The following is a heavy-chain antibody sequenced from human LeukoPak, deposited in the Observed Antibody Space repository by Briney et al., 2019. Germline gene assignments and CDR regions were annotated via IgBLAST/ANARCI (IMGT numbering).Heavy chain of an antibody. Sequence: SETLSLTCSVSGGSISSYYWSWIRQPPGKGLEWIGYIYYNGSTNYNPSLKSRVTITVDTAKNQFSLKLSSVTAADTAVYYCARGCIAAADYWYFDLWGRGTLVTVSS. CDR3: ARGCIAAADYWYFDL. J-gene: IGHJ2*01. CDR1: GGSISSYY. V-gene: IGHV4-59*01. CDR2: IYYNGST. D-gene: IGHD6-13*01.